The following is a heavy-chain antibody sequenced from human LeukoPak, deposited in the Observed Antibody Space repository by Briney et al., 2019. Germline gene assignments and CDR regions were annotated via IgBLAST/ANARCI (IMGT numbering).Heavy chain of an antibody. CDR3: AKEDYWGYYFDS. D-gene: IGHD7-27*01. V-gene: IGHV4-61*02. J-gene: IGHJ4*02. CDR2: VYASGST. Sequence: SQTLSLTCNVSGDSLSCRGSCFWSWIRQPAGKGLEWIGRVYASGSTHYNPSLKSRVTISVDTSENQFSLKLNSVTAADTAVYFCAKEDYWGYYFDSWGQGTLVTVSS. CDR1: GDSLSCRGSCF.